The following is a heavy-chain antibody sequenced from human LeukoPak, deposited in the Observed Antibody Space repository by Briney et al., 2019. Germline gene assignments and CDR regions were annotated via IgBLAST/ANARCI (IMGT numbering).Heavy chain of an antibody. CDR1: GFTFSSYA. Sequence: GGSLRLSCAASGFTFSSYAMSWVRQAPGKGLEWVSAISGSGGSTYYADSVKGRFTISRDNSKNTLYLQMNSLRAEDTAVYYCARLPYYYGSGRGMDVWGQGTTVTVSS. CDR2: ISGSGGST. V-gene: IGHV3-23*01. CDR3: ARLPYYYGSGRGMDV. D-gene: IGHD3-10*01. J-gene: IGHJ6*02.